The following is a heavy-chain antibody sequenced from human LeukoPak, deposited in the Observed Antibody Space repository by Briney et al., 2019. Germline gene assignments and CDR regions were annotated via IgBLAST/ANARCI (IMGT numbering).Heavy chain of an antibody. CDR1: GYTFTGCY. CDR2: INPNSGGT. V-gene: IGHV1-2*02. CDR3: ARVAAAGTWWFDP. Sequence: ASVKVSCKASGYTFTGCYMHWVRQAPGQGLEWMGWINPNSGGTNYAQKFQGRVTMTRDTSISTAYMELSRLRSDDTAVYYCARVAAAGTWWFDPWGQGTLVTVSS. D-gene: IGHD6-13*01. J-gene: IGHJ5*02.